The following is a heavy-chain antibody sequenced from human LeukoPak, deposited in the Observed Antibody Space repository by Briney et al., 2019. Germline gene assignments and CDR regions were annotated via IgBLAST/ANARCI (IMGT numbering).Heavy chain of an antibody. V-gene: IGHV3-23*01. CDR1: GFSFSNYA. CDR2: ISGSGGTT. J-gene: IGHJ3*02. Sequence: GGSLRLSCAASGFSFSNYAMIWVRRAPGKGLEWVSVISGSGGTTYHADSVRGRFTISRDNSKNTLYLQMNSLRADDTAVYYCAKEGDTLEYCSGGICAGPFDIWGQGTMVTVSS. CDR3: AKEGDTLEYCSGGICAGPFDI. D-gene: IGHD2-15*01.